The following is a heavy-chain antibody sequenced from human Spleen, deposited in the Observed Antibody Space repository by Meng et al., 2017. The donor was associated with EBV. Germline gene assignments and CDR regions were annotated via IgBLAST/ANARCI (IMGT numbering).Heavy chain of an antibody. V-gene: IGHV3-74*01. CDR1: GFTFSRYW. CDR2: TNEYGTIT. J-gene: IGHJ4*02. Sequence: VLLVQSGAALVQPGGSLILSCATSGFTFSRYWMHWVRQTPGKGLVWVSRTNEYGTITNYADSVKGRFTISRDNARNTLYLQMNSLRVEDTAAYYCSRDLAGSDDYWGQGTLVTVSS. CDR3: SRDLAGSDDY. D-gene: IGHD1-14*01.